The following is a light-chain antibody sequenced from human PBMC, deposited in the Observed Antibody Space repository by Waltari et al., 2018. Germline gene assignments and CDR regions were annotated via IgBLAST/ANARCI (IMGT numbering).Light chain of an antibody. J-gene: IGLJ1*01. Sequence: QSVLTQPPSVPGAPGPRVTISCTGSSSNIGAGFAVQWYQQLPGTAPTLLIYGNNNRPSGVPDRFSGTKSGTSASLAITGLQAEDEADYFCQSYDTRLSGSDVFGTGTKVTVL. CDR2: GNN. CDR1: SSNIGAGFA. CDR3: QSYDTRLSGSDV. V-gene: IGLV1-40*01.